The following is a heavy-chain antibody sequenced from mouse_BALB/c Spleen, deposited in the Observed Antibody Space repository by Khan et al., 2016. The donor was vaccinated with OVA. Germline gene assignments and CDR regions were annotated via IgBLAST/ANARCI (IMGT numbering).Heavy chain of an antibody. D-gene: IGHD2-14*01. V-gene: IGHV1-4*01. Sequence: QIQLQQSGAELARPGASVKMSCKASGYTYTSYTIHWIKERPGQGLEWIGYINPSTGYTTYTQKFKDQATLTTDKSSTTAYLQLSSLTSDDSAVYYGVRDGYYLRYDCWFAYWGQGTLVTVSA. CDR1: GYTYTSYT. J-gene: IGHJ3*01. CDR3: VRDGYYLRYDCWFAY. CDR2: INPSTGYT.